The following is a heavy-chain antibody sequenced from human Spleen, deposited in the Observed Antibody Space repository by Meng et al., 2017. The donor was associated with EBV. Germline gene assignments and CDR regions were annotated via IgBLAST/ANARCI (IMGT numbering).Heavy chain of an antibody. CDR3: ARNYGDSASDY. CDR1: GYTFTSYA. J-gene: IGHJ4*02. Sequence: QVQLVQAGAEVKKPGASVKVSCEASGYTFTSYAMHWVRQAPGQRLEWMGWINAGNGNTKYSQKFQGRVTITRDTSASTAYMELSSLRSEDTAVYYCARNYGDSASDYWGQGTLVTVSS. V-gene: IGHV1-3*01. D-gene: IGHD4-17*01. CDR2: INAGNGNT.